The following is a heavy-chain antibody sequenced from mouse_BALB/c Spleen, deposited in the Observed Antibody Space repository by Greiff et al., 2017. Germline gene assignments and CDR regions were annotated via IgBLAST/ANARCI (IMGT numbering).Heavy chain of an antibody. D-gene: IGHD2-14*01. CDR2: ISYSGST. V-gene: IGHV3-8*02. CDR3: ARSLYRYDRVWCAY. Sequence: EVQLVESGPSLVKPSQTLSLTCSVTGDSITSCYWNWIRKFPGNKLEYMGYISYSGSTYYNPSLKSRISITRDTSKNQYYLQLNSVTTEDTATYYCARSLYRYDRVWCAYWGQGTLVTVSA. CDR1: GDSITSCY. J-gene: IGHJ3*01.